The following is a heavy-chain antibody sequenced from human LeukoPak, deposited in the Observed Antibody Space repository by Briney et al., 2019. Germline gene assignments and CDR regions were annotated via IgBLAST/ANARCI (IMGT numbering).Heavy chain of an antibody. J-gene: IGHJ6*03. Sequence: PSETLSLTCTVSGGSISSHYWSWIRQPPGKGLEWIGYIYYSGSTNYNPSLKSRVTISVDTSKNQSSLKLSSVTAADTAVYYCARGYCSSTSCYRNPHYYYMDVWGKGTTVTVSS. D-gene: IGHD2-2*01. CDR2: IYYSGST. CDR3: ARGYCSSTSCYRNPHYYYMDV. CDR1: GGSISSHY. V-gene: IGHV4-59*11.